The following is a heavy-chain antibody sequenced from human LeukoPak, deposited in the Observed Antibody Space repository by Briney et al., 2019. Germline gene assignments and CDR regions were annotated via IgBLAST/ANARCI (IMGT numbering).Heavy chain of an antibody. Sequence: PGGSLRLSCAAFGFTVSSNYMSWVRQAPGKGLEWVSIIYSGGRTYYADSVNGRFTISRDNSKNTLYLQMNSLRAEDTAVYYCARDLWGVGFDIWGQGTMVTVSS. J-gene: IGHJ3*02. V-gene: IGHV3-66*01. CDR2: IYSGGRT. D-gene: IGHD1-26*01. CDR1: GFTVSSNY. CDR3: ARDLWGVGFDI.